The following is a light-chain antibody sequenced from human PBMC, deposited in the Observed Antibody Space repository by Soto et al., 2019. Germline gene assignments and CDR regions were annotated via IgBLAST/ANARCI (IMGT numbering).Light chain of an antibody. CDR2: GAS. CDR3: QQYGSSLFT. J-gene: IGKJ3*01. Sequence: EIVLTQSPGTLSLSPGEIATLSCRASQSVSSSYLAWYQQKPGQAPRLLIYGASSRATGIPDRFSGSGSGTDFTITISRLEPEDFAVYYCQQYGSSLFTFGPGTKGDIK. V-gene: IGKV3-20*01. CDR1: QSVSSSY.